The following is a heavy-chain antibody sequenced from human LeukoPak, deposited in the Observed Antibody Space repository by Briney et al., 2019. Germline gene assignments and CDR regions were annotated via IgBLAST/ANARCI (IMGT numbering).Heavy chain of an antibody. Sequence: GASVKVSCKASGYTFTGYYMHWARQAPGQGLEWMGWINPNSGGTNYAQKFQGWVTMTRDTSISTAYMELSRLRSDDTAVYYCASPRSAAAGPHYLNYYYYYMDVWGKGTTVTVSS. V-gene: IGHV1-2*04. D-gene: IGHD6-13*01. CDR1: GYTFTGYY. J-gene: IGHJ6*03. CDR3: ASPRSAAAGPHYLNYYYYYMDV. CDR2: INPNSGGT.